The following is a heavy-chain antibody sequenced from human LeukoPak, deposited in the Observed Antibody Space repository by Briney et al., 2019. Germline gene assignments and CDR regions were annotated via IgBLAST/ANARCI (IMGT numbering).Heavy chain of an antibody. CDR1: GGPLSSYY. D-gene: IGHD3-22*01. CDR2: NYYSGCP. Sequence: SETLSLTCTVSGGPLSSYYCSWIRQPPGKGLEWIGHNYYSGCPNYNPPLKSRVTISVDTPKNQFSLNLSAVTAADTAVYYCAGSNTYSSGYYRFDYWGQGTLVTVSS. V-gene: IGHV4-59*01. J-gene: IGHJ4*02. CDR3: AGSNTYSSGYYRFDY.